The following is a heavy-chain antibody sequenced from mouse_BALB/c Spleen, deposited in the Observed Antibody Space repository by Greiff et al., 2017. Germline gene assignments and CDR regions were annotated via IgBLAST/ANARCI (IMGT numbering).Heavy chain of an antibody. Sequence: VQGVESGAELARPGASVKMSCKASGYTFTSYTMHWVKQRPGQGLEWIGYINPSSGYTNYNQKFKDKATLTADKSSSTAYMQLSSLTSEDSAVYYCARGDGKEFAYWGQGTLVTVSA. CDR3: ARGDGKEFAY. CDR2: INPSSGYT. J-gene: IGHJ3*01. D-gene: IGHD2-3*01. V-gene: IGHV1-4*01. CDR1: GYTFTSYT.